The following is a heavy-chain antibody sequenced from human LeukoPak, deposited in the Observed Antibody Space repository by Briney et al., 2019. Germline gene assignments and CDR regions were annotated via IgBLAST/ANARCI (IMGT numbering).Heavy chain of an antibody. CDR2: ISGSGGST. J-gene: IGHJ4*02. CDR3: ATGGGGLVGTLDY. CDR1: GFTFSSYA. V-gene: IGHV3-23*01. Sequence: PGGSLRLSCAASGFTFSSYAMSWVRQAPGKGLEWVSAISGSGGSTYYADSVKGRFTISRDNSKNTLYLQMNSLRAEDTAVYYWATGGGGLVGTLDYGGQGPLATFS. D-gene: IGHD6-19*01.